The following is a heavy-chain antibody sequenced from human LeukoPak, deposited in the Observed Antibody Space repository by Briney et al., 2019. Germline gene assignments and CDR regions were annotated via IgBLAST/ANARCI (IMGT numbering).Heavy chain of an antibody. Sequence: GGSLRLSCAASGFTFSSNWMSWVRQAPGKGLDWVANIKQDGSEKYYVDSVKGRFTISRDNAKNSLYLQMNRLRADDTALYYCARNVGSGYYYYFDYWGEGTLATVSS. CDR2: IKQDGSEK. CDR1: GFTFSSNW. D-gene: IGHD3-22*01. V-gene: IGHV3-7*03. CDR3: ARNVGSGYYYYFDY. J-gene: IGHJ4*02.